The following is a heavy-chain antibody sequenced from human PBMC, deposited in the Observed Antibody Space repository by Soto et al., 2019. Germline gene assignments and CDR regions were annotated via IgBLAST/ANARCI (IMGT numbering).Heavy chain of an antibody. J-gene: IGHJ2*01. V-gene: IGHV3-48*01. CDR2: ISSSSTI. CDR3: ARVPMITFGGVNVQYWDFDL. CDR1: GFTFSSYS. D-gene: IGHD3-16*02. Sequence: SGWSLRLSCAASGFTFSSYSMNWVRQAPGKGLEWVSYISSSSTIYYADSVKGRFTISRDNAKNSLYLQMNSLRAEDTAVYYCARVPMITFGGVNVQYWDFDLWGRGTLVTVSS.